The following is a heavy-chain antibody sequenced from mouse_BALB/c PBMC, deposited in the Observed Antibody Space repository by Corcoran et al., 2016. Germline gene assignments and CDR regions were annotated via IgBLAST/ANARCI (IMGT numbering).Heavy chain of an antibody. J-gene: IGHJ4*01. CDR1: GYTFTSYV. D-gene: IGHD2-1*01. CDR3: ARYYYGNYVRAMDY. Sequence: EVQLQQSGPELVKPGASVKMSCKASGYTFTSYVMHWVKQKPGQGLEWIGYINPYNDGTKYNEKFKGKATLTSDKSSSTAYMELNSLTSEDSAVYYCARYYYGNYVRAMDYWGQGTSVTVSS. V-gene: IGHV1S136*01. CDR2: INPYNDGT.